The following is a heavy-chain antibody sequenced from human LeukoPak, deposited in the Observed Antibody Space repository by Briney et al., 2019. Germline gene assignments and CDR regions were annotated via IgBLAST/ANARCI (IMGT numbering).Heavy chain of an antibody. CDR2: IYPGDSDT. V-gene: IGHV5-51*01. CDR1: GYTFTSYW. CDR3: ARLSDGYMDY. D-gene: IGHD3-16*02. Sequence: GESLQISCKGSGYTFTSYWIGWVRQLPGKGLEWMGIIYPGDSDTRYSPSFQGQVTISADKSISTASLQWSSLKASATAMYYCARLSDGYMDYWGQGTLVTVSS. J-gene: IGHJ4*02.